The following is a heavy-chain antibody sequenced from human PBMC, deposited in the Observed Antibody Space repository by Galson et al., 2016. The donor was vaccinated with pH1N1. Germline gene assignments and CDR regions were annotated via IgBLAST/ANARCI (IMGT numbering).Heavy chain of an antibody. Sequence: SLRLSCAASGFTFSYYWMTWVRQAPGKGLEWVANVKPDGSEKHNVDSVKGRFTISRDNAKNLVYLQMNSLRAEDTAVYYCAREIYGSGSYWGQGTLVTVSS. CDR2: VKPDGSEK. CDR1: GFTFSYYW. D-gene: IGHD3-10*01. CDR3: AREIYGSGSY. V-gene: IGHV3-7*01. J-gene: IGHJ4*02.